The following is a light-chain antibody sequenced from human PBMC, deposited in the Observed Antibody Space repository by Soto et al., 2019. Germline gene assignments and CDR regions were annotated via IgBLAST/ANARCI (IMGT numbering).Light chain of an antibody. J-gene: IGLJ1*01. CDR3: SSYTTAFFYV. Sequence: QSGLTQPASVSGSPGRSITSSCTGSSSDIGAFNYVAWYQQHPGKAPKLIIHGVTNRPSGVSSRFSGSKSDYTASLTISGLQAEDEADYYCSSYTTAFFYVFGTGTKVTVL. V-gene: IGLV2-14*01. CDR1: SSDIGAFNY. CDR2: GVT.